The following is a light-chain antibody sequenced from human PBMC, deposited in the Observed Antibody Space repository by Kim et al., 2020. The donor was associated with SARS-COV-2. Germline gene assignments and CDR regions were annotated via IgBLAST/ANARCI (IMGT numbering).Light chain of an antibody. CDR1: QSISSN. CDR2: GVS. Sequence: EIVMTQSPATLSVSPGERATLSCRASQSISSNLAWYQQKPGQAPRLLIDGVSSRANGIPARFSGSGSGTEFTLTISSLQSEDFAVYYCQQYNKWPLTFGGGTKLEIK. CDR3: QQYNKWPLT. V-gene: IGKV3-15*01. J-gene: IGKJ4*01.